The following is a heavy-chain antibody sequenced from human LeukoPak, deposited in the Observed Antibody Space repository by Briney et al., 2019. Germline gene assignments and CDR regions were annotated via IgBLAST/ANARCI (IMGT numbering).Heavy chain of an antibody. CDR1: GYTFTDYY. J-gene: IGHJ6*03. V-gene: IGHV1-2*02. CDR2: INPTSGGT. D-gene: IGHD4-17*01. CDR3: ARAAGDYGDYDYFYYMDV. Sequence: ASVKVSCKASGYTFTDYYMHWVRQAPGQGLEWMGWINPTSGGTKYAQKIQGRVTMTRDTSISTAYMELNTLRSDDTAMYYCARAAGDYGDYDYFYYMDVWGKGTTVTISS.